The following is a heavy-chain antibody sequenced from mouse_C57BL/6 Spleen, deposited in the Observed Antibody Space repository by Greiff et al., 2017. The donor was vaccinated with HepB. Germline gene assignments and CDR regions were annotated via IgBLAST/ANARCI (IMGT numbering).Heavy chain of an antibody. J-gene: IGHJ2*01. Sequence: EVNVVESGGGLVQPGGSLSLSCAASGFTFTDYYMSWVRQPPGKALEWLGFIRNKANGYTTEYSASVKGRFTISRDNSQSILYLQMNALRAEDSATYYCARYPHITKVVDYYIDYWGQGTTLTVSS. CDR1: GFTFTDYY. CDR3: ARYPHITKVVDYYIDY. CDR2: IRNKANGYTT. V-gene: IGHV7-3*01. D-gene: IGHD1-1*01.